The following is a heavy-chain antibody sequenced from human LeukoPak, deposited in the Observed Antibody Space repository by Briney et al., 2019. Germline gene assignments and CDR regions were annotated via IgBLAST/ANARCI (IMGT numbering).Heavy chain of an antibody. CDR3: ARPTTMTTSIFGAFDI. CDR2: VSYDGSEK. CDR1: GFTFSSYA. V-gene: IGHV3-30-3*01. Sequence: QPGGSLRLSCAASGFTFSSYAIHWVRQAPGKGLEWVAVVSYDGSEKYYADSVKGRFTISRDNSKSTLYLQMNSLRVEDTAVYYCARPTTMTTSIFGAFDIWGQGTMVTVSS. J-gene: IGHJ3*02. D-gene: IGHD4-17*01.